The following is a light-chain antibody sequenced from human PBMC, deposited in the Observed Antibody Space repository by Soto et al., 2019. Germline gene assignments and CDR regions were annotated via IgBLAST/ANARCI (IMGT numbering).Light chain of an antibody. CDR3: LQDYNYPLT. V-gene: IGKV1-6*01. CDR1: QAIRSD. CDR2: AAS. Sequence: AIQMTQSPSSLSASVGDRVTITCRASQAIRSDLGWFQQKPGKAPKLLIYAASNLQYGVPSRFSGSGSGTDFTLTISSLQPEDFATYYCLQDYNYPLTFGGGTKVEIK. J-gene: IGKJ4*01.